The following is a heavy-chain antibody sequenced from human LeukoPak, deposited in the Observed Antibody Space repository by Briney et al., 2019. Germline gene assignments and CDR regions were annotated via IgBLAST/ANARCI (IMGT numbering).Heavy chain of an antibody. D-gene: IGHD3-16*01. J-gene: IGHJ6*02. CDR3: ARDWGYYYYYGMDV. CDR2: ISSSSRYI. V-gene: IGHV3-21*01. CDR1: GFTFSSYS. Sequence: GGSLRLSCAASGFTFSSYSMNWVRQAPGKGLEWVSSISSSSRYIYYADSVKGRFTISRDNAKNSLYLQMNSLRAEGTAVYYCARDWGYYYYYGMDVWGQGTTVTVSS.